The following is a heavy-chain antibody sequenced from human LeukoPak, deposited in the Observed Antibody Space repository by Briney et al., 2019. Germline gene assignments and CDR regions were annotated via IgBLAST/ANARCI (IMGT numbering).Heavy chain of an antibody. CDR2: IYHSGCT. V-gene: IGHV4-4*02. J-gene: IGHJ5*02. CDR1: GGSIGSSNW. Sequence: PSETLSLTCAVSGGSIGSSNWWRWVRQPPGKGLDGMGEIYHSGCTNYNPSLKSRVTISVDKSKNQFSLKLSSVTAADTAVYYCARDHGQNNWFDPWGQGTLVTVSS. CDR3: ARDHGQNNWFDP.